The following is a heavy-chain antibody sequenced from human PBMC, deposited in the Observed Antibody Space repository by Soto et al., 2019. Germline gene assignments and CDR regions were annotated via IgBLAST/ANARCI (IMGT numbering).Heavy chain of an antibody. CDR3: AREEGRYSSSWLRYYYYGMDV. CDR1: GYTFTGYY. Sequence: GASVKVSCKASGYTFTGYYMHWVRQAPGQGLEWMGWINPNSGGTNYAQKFQGWVTMTRDTSISTAYMELSRLRSDDTAVYYCAREEGRYSSSWLRYYYYGMDVWGQGTTVTVSS. CDR2: INPNSGGT. D-gene: IGHD6-13*01. V-gene: IGHV1-2*04. J-gene: IGHJ6*02.